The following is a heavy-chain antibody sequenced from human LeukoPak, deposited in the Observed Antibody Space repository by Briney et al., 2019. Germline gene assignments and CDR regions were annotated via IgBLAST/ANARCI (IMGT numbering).Heavy chain of an antibody. CDR2: ISVYNGNT. Sequence: ASVKVSCKASGYTFTNYGISWVRQAPGQGLEWMGWISVYNGNTNYAQKLQGRVTMTTDTSTSTAYMELRSLRSEDTAVYYCARLPPTMVRGVTKNDYWGQGTLVTVSS. CDR1: GYTFTNYG. J-gene: IGHJ4*02. D-gene: IGHD3-10*01. V-gene: IGHV1-18*01. CDR3: ARLPPTMVRGVTKNDY.